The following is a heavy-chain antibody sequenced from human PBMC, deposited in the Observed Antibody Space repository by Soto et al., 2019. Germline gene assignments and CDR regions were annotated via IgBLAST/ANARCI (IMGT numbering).Heavy chain of an antibody. V-gene: IGHV3-33*01. CDR1: GFTFSSYG. J-gene: IGHJ4*02. CDR3: ARLASSSNDDY. CDR2: IWYDGSNK. Sequence: ESGGGVVQPGRSLRLSCAASGFTFSSYGMHWVRQAPGKGLEWVAVIWYDGSNKYYADSVKGRFTISRDNSKNTLYLQMNSLRAEDTAVYYCARLASSSNDDYWGQGTLVTVSS. D-gene: IGHD4-4*01.